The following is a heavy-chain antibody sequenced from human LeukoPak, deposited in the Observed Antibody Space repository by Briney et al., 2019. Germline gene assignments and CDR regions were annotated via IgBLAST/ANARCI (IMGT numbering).Heavy chain of an antibody. D-gene: IGHD6-19*01. J-gene: IGHJ3*02. Sequence: GGSLRLSCAASGFTFSSYAMSWVRQAPGKGLEWVSAISGSGGSTYYADSVKGRFTISRDNSKNTLYLQMNNLRAEDTAVYYCARDENSSGWSAFDIWGQGTMVTVSS. CDR1: GFTFSSYA. CDR3: ARDENSSGWSAFDI. CDR2: ISGSGGST. V-gene: IGHV3-23*01.